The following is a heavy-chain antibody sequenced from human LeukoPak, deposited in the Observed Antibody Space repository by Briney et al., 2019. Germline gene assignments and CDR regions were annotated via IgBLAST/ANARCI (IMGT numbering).Heavy chain of an antibody. CDR3: ARENLSGSYV. Sequence: SETLSLTCAVYGGSFSGYYWSWIRQPPGKGLEWIGEINHSGSTNYNPSLKSRVTISVDTSKNQFSLKLSSVTAADTAVYYCARENLSGSYVWGQGTLVTVSS. V-gene: IGHV4-34*01. J-gene: IGHJ4*02. D-gene: IGHD1-26*01. CDR2: INHSGST. CDR1: GGSFSGYY.